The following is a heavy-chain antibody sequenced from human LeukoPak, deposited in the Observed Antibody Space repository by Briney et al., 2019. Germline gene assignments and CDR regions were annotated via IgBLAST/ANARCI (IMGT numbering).Heavy chain of an antibody. V-gene: IGHV3-74*01. CDR1: GFTFSTYW. CDR2: INSDGSRT. D-gene: IGHD6-19*01. CDR3: ARPETQYSSGLDGFDI. J-gene: IGHJ3*02. Sequence: GGSLRLSCAASGFTFSTYWMHWVRQAPGKGLVWVSRINSDGSRTTYADSVKGRFTISRDNAKNTLYLQMNSLRTEDTVVYYCARPETQYSSGLDGFDIWGQGTMVTVSS.